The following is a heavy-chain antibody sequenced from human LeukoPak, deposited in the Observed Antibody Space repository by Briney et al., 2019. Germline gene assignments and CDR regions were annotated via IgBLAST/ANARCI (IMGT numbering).Heavy chain of an antibody. D-gene: IGHD3-16*01. CDR1: GASVSNYY. Sequence: SETLSLTCSVSGASVSNYYWSWLRQTPGKGLEWIGHISDSGSPTCNPSLKSRVTISEDMSKNQISLNLRSVTAADTAVYYCARHAHGGVFIKTYFFDSWGQGFLVSVSS. CDR2: ISDSGSP. J-gene: IGHJ4*02. CDR3: ARHAHGGVFIKTYFFDS. V-gene: IGHV4-59*08.